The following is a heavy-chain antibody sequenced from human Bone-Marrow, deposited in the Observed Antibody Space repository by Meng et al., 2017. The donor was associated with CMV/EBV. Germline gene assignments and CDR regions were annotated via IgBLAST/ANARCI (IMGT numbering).Heavy chain of an antibody. CDR2: ISAYNGNT. Sequence: ASVKVSCKASGYTFTSYGISWVRQAPGQGLEWMGWISAYNGNTNYAQKFQGRVTMTRDTSISTAYMELSRLRSDDTAVYYCARRESSNLEFGYWGQGTLVTVSS. CDR3: ARRESSNLEFGY. D-gene: IGHD3-10*01. CDR1: GYTFTSYG. V-gene: IGHV1-18*01. J-gene: IGHJ4*02.